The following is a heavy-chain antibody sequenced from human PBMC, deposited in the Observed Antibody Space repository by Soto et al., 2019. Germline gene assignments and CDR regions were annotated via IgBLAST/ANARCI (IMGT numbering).Heavy chain of an antibody. Sequence: GGSLRLSCETSGFPFGIYTMNWVRQAPGKGLEWVSSISSSGTYIDYADSVEGRFAISRDDAKNSVFLEMTSLRVDDTAVYYCAREGNYHEFWGQGXLVTVSS. CDR3: AREGNYHEF. J-gene: IGHJ4*02. CDR1: GFPFGIYT. D-gene: IGHD3-10*01. V-gene: IGHV3-21*01. CDR2: ISSSGTYI.